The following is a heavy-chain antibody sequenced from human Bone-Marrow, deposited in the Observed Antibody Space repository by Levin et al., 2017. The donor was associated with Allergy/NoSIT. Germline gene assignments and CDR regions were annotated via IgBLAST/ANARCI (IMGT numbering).Heavy chain of an antibody. D-gene: IGHD6-13*01. J-gene: IGHJ4*02. CDR2: ISWNSVVI. CDR1: GFNFDHYA. CDR3: ASGDTSRWVVPFDY. Sequence: SLKISCAASGFNFDHYAMKWVRQAPGKGLEWVSGISWNSVVIGYADSVKGRFTISRDNAKNTLSLQMTSLRAEDTAFYYCASGDTSRWVVPFDYWGQGALVTVSS. V-gene: IGHV3-9*01.